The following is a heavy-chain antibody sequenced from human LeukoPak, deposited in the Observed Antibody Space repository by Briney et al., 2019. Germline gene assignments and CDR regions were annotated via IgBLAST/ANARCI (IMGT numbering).Heavy chain of an antibody. CDR1: GFTFASYA. J-gene: IGHJ5*02. Sequence: GGSLRLSCAASGFTFASYAMNWVRQAPGKGLEWVSGISASGDTTYYADSVKGRFTISRDNAKNTLYLQMNSLRAEDTAVYYCARSVVRFGEVYLITWGQGTLVTVSS. CDR2: ISASGDTT. D-gene: IGHD3-10*01. V-gene: IGHV3-23*01. CDR3: ARSVVRFGEVYLIT.